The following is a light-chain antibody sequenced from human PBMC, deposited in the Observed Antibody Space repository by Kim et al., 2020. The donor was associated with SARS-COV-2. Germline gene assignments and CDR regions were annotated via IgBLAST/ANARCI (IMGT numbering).Light chain of an antibody. J-gene: IGKJ4*01. Sequence: DIVMTQSPDSLAVSLGERATINCKSSQSVLYSSNNKNYLAWYQQKPGQPPKLLIYWASTRESGVPDRFSGSGSGTDFTLTISSLQAEDVAVYYCQHRWTFGGGTKVDIK. CDR1: QSVLYSSNNKNY. V-gene: IGKV4-1*01. CDR3: QHRWT. CDR2: WAS.